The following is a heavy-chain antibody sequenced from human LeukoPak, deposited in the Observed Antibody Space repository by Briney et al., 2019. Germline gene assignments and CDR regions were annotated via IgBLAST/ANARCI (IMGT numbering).Heavy chain of an antibody. CDR1: GGTFSSYA. CDR2: IIPIFGTA. Sequence: SVTVSCKASGGTFSSYAISWVRQAPGQGLEWMGGIIPIFGTANYAQKFQGRVTITTDESTSTAYMELSSLRSEDTAVYYCARGQRITMFGVVIPDAFDIWGQGTMVTVSS. J-gene: IGHJ3*02. CDR3: ARGQRITMFGVVIPDAFDI. V-gene: IGHV1-69*05. D-gene: IGHD3-3*01.